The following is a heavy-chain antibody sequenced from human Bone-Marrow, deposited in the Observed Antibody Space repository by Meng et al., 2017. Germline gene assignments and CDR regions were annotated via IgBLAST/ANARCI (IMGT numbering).Heavy chain of an antibody. Sequence: SQTLSLTCAISGDSVSSNSAAWNWIRQSPSRGLEWLGRTYYRSKWYNDYAVSVKSRITVNPDTSKNQFSLQLNSVTPEDTVVYYCARDGITMVRGVITIYWYFDIWGRGNLVNVSS. V-gene: IGHV6-1*01. D-gene: IGHD3-10*01. CDR3: ARDGITMVRGVITIYWYFDI. J-gene: IGHJ2*01. CDR1: GDSVSSNSAA. CDR2: TYYRSKWYN.